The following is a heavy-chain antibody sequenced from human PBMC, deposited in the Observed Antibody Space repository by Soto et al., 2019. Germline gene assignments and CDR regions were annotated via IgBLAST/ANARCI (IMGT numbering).Heavy chain of an antibody. D-gene: IGHD4-17*01. CDR3: ARRVTTVTTYWFDP. Sequence: SETLSLTCTVSGGSISSSSYYWGWIRQPPGKGLEWIGSIYYSGSTYYNPSLKSRVTISVDTSKNQFSLKLSSVTAADTAVYYCARRVTTVTTYWFDPWGQGTLVTVSS. J-gene: IGHJ5*02. V-gene: IGHV4-39*01. CDR2: IYYSGST. CDR1: GGSISSSSYY.